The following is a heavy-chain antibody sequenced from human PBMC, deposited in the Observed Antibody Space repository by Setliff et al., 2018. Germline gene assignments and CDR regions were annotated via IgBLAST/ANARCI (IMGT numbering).Heavy chain of an antibody. J-gene: IGHJ4*02. CDR1: GDPMSSRRYY. V-gene: IGHV4-61*09. D-gene: IGHD2-15*01. CDR3: AKGDGGYPSDS. CDR2: IYTSWST. Sequence: PSETLSLTCTVSGDPMSSRRYYWAWIRQPAGKGLEWIGQIYTSWSTNYNPSLKSRVTISIDKSKNQFSLSLTSVTAADTAVYYCAKGDGGYPSDSWGQGILVTVSS.